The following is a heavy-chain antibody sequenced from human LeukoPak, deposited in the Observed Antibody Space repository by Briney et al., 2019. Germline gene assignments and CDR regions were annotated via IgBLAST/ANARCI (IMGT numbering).Heavy chain of an antibody. CDR2: IKQDGSEK. Sequence: GRSLRLSCAASGFIFSNDAMSWVRQAPGKGLEWVANIKQDGSEKYYVDSVKGRITISRDNAKNSLYLQMNSLRAEDTAVYYCARKRDYGGNFDAFDIWGQGTMVTVSS. V-gene: IGHV3-7*03. D-gene: IGHD4-23*01. CDR1: GFIFSNDA. J-gene: IGHJ3*02. CDR3: ARKRDYGGNFDAFDI.